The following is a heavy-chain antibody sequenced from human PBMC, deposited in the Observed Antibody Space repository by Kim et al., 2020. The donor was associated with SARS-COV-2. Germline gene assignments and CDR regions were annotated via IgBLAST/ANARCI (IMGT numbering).Heavy chain of an antibody. CDR3: VRGTIAPAGTDY. V-gene: IGHV3-74*01. CDR1: GFTFSSYW. CDR2: MDPDGTTI. J-gene: IGHJ4*02. D-gene: IGHD6-13*01. Sequence: GGSLRLSCAASGFTFSSYWFHWVRQAPEKGLVWVSRMDPDGTTINYADSVKGRFTISRDNAKNTLYLQMNSLSADDTAVYYCVRGTIAPAGTDYWGQGTLVTVSP.